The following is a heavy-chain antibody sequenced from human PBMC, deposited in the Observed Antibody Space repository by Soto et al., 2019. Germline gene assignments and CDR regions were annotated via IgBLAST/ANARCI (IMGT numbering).Heavy chain of an antibody. J-gene: IGHJ4*02. CDR3: ARSPRRDKYSYGSYTFDY. CDR1: GGTFSSYA. D-gene: IGHD5-18*01. Sequence: GASVKVSCKASGGTFSSYAISWVRQAPGQGLEWMGGIIPIFGTANYAQKFQGRVTITADESTSTAYMELSSLRSEDTAVYYCARSPRRDKYSYGSYTFDYWGQGTLVTVSS. CDR2: IIPIFGTA. V-gene: IGHV1-69*13.